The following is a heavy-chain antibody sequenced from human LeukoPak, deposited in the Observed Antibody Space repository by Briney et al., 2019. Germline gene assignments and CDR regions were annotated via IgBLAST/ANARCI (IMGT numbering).Heavy chain of an antibody. Sequence: SVRVSCKPSGGTFSRYGISWVRQAPGQGLEWMGGIIPIFGTANYAQKFQGRVTITADESTSTAYMELSSLRSEDTAVYFCAREAGVKGLDVWGQGTMVTVSS. V-gene: IGHV1-69*13. CDR1: GGTFSRYG. CDR3: AREAGVKGLDV. J-gene: IGHJ3*01. CDR2: IIPIFGTA.